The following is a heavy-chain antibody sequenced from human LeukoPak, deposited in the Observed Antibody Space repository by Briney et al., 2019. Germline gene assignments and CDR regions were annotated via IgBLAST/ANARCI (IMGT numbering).Heavy chain of an antibody. CDR1: GGSFSGYY. J-gene: IGHJ3*02. D-gene: IGHD3-16*01. CDR2: INHSGST. Sequence: PSETLSLTCAVYGGSFSGYYWSWIRQPPGKGLEWIGEINHSGSTNYNPSLKSRVTMSVDTSKNQFSLKLSSVTAADTAVYYCARASPGGDYVWGSYPGDAFDIWGQGTMVTVSS. V-gene: IGHV4-34*01. CDR3: ARASPGGDYVWGSYPGDAFDI.